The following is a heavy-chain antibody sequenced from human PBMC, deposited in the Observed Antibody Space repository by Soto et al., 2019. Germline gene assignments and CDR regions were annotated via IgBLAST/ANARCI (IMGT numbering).Heavy chain of an antibody. D-gene: IGHD1-20*01. CDR3: AKDTGISGHPFDY. CDR2: ISGSGGST. Sequence: GGSLRLSCATSGFTFSRSAMSWVRQAPGKGLEWVSAISGSGGSTYYADSVKGRFTISRDNSKNTLYVQMNSLRAEDTAVYYCAKDTGISGHPFDYWGQGTLVTVSS. V-gene: IGHV3-23*01. J-gene: IGHJ4*02. CDR1: GFTFSRSA.